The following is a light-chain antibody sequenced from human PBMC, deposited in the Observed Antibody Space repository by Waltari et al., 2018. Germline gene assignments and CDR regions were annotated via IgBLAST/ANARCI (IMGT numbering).Light chain of an antibody. CDR1: NSNIGAGYD. Sequence: QSVLTQPPSVSGAPGQRVTISCTGTNSNIGAGYDVHWYQQLPETAPKLLIYGDSNRPSGGPDRFSGSKSGTSASLAITGLQAEDEADYYCQSYDSSLSGSVCGGGTKLTVL. J-gene: IGLJ3*02. CDR3: QSYDSSLSGSV. V-gene: IGLV1-40*01. CDR2: GDS.